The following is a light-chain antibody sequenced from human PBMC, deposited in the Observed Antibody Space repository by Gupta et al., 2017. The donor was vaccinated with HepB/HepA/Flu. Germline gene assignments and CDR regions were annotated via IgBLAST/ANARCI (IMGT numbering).Light chain of an antibody. V-gene: IGKV3-20*01. CDR3: QQYGSSPLYI. J-gene: IGKJ2*01. CDR1: QTLNNNY. CDR2: GAS. Sequence: NVLTQSPGTLCLSPGERVTLSCRASQTLNNNYLAWYQQKPGQAPRLLIYGASSRATGISDRFSGSGSGTDFTLTISRLEPEDFAIYYCQQYGSSPLYIFGQGTKLEIK.